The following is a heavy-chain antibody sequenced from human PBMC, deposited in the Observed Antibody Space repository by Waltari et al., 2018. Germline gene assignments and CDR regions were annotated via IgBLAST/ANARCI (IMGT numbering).Heavy chain of an antibody. CDR2: IYYSGST. J-gene: IGHJ4*02. CDR3: AATPGIAAAGRHY. Sequence: QLQLQESGPGLVKPSETLSLTCTVSGGSISSSRYYWGWIRQPPGKGLEWIGSIYYSGSTYNNPCLKSRVTISEDTSKNQFSLKLSSVTAADTAVYYCAATPGIAAAGRHYWGQGTLVTVSS. V-gene: IGHV4-39*07. D-gene: IGHD6-13*01. CDR1: GGSISSSRYY.